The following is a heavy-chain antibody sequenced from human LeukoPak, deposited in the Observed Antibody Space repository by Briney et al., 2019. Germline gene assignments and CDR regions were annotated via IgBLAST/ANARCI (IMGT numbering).Heavy chain of an antibody. Sequence: GGSLRLSCAASGFTFSSYGMSWVRQAPGKGLEWVSGISGSGGSTYYADSVKGRFTISRDNSKNTLYLQMNSLRAEDTAVYYCAKLGGSYSEFDYWGQGTLVTVSS. J-gene: IGHJ4*02. CDR2: ISGSGGST. D-gene: IGHD1-26*01. CDR3: AKLGGSYSEFDY. CDR1: GFTFSSYG. V-gene: IGHV3-23*01.